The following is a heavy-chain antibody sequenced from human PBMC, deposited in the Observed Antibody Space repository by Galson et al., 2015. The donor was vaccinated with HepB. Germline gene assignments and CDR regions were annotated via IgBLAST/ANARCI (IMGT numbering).Heavy chain of an antibody. CDR2: ISGSGGST. D-gene: IGHD3-16*01. J-gene: IGHJ3*02. V-gene: IGHV3-23*01. CDR3: AKDKGIGGAFDT. Sequence: SLRLSCAASGFTFSSYAMSWVRQAPGKGLEWVSAISGSGGSTYYADSVKGRFTISRDNSKNTPYLQMNSLRAEDTAVYYCAKDKGIGGAFDTWGQGTLVTVSS. CDR1: GFTFSSYA.